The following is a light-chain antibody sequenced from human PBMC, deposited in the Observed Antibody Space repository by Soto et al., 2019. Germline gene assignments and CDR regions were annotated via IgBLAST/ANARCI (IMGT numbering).Light chain of an antibody. CDR1: QHISNY. Sequence: DIQMTQSPSSLSASVGDRVTITCQASQHISNYLNWYQHKPGKAPKLLIYDASTLETGVPSRFSGSISGTDFTFTISSLQPEDIATYYCQESYSNSVTFGPGTKVEIK. V-gene: IGKV1-33*01. CDR2: DAS. CDR3: QESYSNSVT. J-gene: IGKJ1*01.